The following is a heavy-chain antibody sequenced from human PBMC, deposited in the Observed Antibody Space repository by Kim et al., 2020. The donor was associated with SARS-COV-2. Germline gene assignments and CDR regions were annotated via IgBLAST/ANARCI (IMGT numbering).Heavy chain of an antibody. Sequence: GGSLRLSCAASGFTFSSYEMNWVRQAPGKGLEWVSYISSSGSTIYYADSVKGRFTISRDNAKNSLYLQMNSLRAEDTAVYYCARGYYYDSSGYNDYWGQGTLVTVSS. D-gene: IGHD3-22*01. CDR3: ARGYYYDSSGYNDY. CDR2: ISSSGSTI. J-gene: IGHJ4*02. CDR1: GFTFSSYE. V-gene: IGHV3-48*03.